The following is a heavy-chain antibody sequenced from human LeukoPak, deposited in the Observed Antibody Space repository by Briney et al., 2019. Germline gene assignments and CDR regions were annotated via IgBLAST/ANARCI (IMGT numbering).Heavy chain of an antibody. V-gene: IGHV1-8*01. D-gene: IGHD6-19*01. CDR3: ARGKVRSSGWKIPCAFDI. J-gene: IGHJ3*02. CDR2: MNPNSGNT. Sequence: ASVKVSRKASGYTFTSYDINWVRQATGQGLEWMGWMNPNSGNTGYAQKFQGRVTMTRNTSISTAYMELSSLRSEDTAVYYCARGKVRSSGWKIPCAFDIWGQGTMVTVSS. CDR1: GYTFTSYD.